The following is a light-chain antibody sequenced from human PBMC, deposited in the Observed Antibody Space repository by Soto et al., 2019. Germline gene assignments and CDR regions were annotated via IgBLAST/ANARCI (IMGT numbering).Light chain of an antibody. V-gene: IGKV1-5*01. CDR2: DAS. Sequence: DIQMTQSPSTLSASVGDRVTITCRASQSISSWLAWYQQKPGKVPKLLIYDASSLQSGVPPRFSGSGSGTEFTLTISRLQPDDSATYYCQQYTTFWTFGQGTRVEIK. CDR1: QSISSW. CDR3: QQYTTFWT. J-gene: IGKJ1*01.